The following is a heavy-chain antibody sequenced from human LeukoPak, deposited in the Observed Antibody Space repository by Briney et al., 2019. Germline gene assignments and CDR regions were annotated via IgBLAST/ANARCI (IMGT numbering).Heavy chain of an antibody. CDR2: IYSDGSST. D-gene: IGHD4-11*01. Sequence: GGSLRLSCAASGFTFSGYWMHWVRQAPGKGLVWVSRIYSDGSSTTYADSVKGRFTISRDNAKNTLYLQMNSLRAEDTAVYYCARLAGVHDYSNYGQFDYWGQGTLVTVSS. CDR3: ARLAGVHDYSNYGQFDY. J-gene: IGHJ4*02. V-gene: IGHV3-74*01. CDR1: GFTFSGYW.